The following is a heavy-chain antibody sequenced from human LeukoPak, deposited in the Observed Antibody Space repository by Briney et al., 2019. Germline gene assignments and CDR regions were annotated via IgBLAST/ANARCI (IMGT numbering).Heavy chain of an antibody. CDR1: GFTFSSYG. J-gene: IGHJ4*02. CDR2: ISYDGSNK. CDR3: ARDHAIYYYDSSGYGY. V-gene: IGHV3-30*03. D-gene: IGHD3-22*01. Sequence: HSGGSLRLSCAASGFTFSSYGMHWVRQAPGKGLEWVAVISYDGSNKYYADSVKGRFTISRDNSKNTLYLQMNSLRAEDTAVYYCARDHAIYYYDSSGYGYWGQGTLVTVSS.